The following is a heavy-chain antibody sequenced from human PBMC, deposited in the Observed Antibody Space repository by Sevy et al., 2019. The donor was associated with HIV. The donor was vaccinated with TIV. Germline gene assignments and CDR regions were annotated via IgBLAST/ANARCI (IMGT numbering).Heavy chain of an antibody. CDR2: ISGSGGTGDKT. J-gene: IGHJ4*02. V-gene: IGHV3-23*01. CDR1: GFTFSRYA. Sequence: GESLKISCGASGFTFSRYAMNWVRQAPGKGLEWVSGISGSGGTGDKTNYADSVKGRFTIPRDDSKNSLYLQLNSLRAEATAIYYCARKYDSSGYIDYWGQGTLVTVSS. D-gene: IGHD3-22*01. CDR3: ARKYDSSGYIDY.